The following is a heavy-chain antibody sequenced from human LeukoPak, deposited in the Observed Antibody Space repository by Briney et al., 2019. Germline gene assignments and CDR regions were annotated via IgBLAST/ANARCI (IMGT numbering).Heavy chain of an antibody. D-gene: IGHD3-22*01. Sequence: GGSLRLSCAASGFTFSNYAMTWVRQAPGKGLEWVAVIWYDGSNKYYADSVKGRFTISRDNSKNTLYLQMNSLRAEDTAVYYCARDLEYYDSSGSLDYWGQGTLVTVSS. V-gene: IGHV3-33*08. CDR2: IWYDGSNK. CDR3: ARDLEYYDSSGSLDY. CDR1: GFTFSNYA. J-gene: IGHJ4*02.